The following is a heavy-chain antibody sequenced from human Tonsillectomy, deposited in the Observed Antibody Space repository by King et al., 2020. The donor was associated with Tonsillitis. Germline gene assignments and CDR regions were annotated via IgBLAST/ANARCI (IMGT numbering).Heavy chain of an antibody. D-gene: IGHD2-21*01. V-gene: IGHV4-38-2*01. CDR2: IHHSGNT. J-gene: IGHJ4*02. CDR3: ARMGQGRVGPSTSIYLH. Sequence: QLQESGPGLVRPSETLSLTCSVSDYSISSGYYWAWIRQPPKKGLEWIGTIHHSGNTYYQPSLKSRVTISVDTSKNQFSLNLSSVTAADTAVYYCARMGQGRVGPSTSIYLHWGKGTLVTVSS. CDR1: DYSISSGYY.